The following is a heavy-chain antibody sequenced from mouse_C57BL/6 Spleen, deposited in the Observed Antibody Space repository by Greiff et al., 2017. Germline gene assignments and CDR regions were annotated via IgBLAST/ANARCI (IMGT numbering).Heavy chain of an antibody. CDR2: IRLKSDNYAT. V-gene: IGHV6-3*01. CDR1: GFTFSNYW. J-gene: IGHJ2*01. D-gene: IGHD1-1*01. CDR3: TGYGYCDY. Sequence: EVMLVESGGGLVQPGGSLKLSCVASGFTFSNYWMNWVRQSPEKGLEWVAQIRLKSDNYATHYAESGKGRFTISRDDSKSRVYLQMNNLRAEDTGMYYCTGYGYCDYWGQGTTLTVSS.